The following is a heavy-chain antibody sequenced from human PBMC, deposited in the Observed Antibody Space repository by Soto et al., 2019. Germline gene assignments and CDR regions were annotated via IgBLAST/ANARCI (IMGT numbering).Heavy chain of an antibody. D-gene: IGHD2-21*01. CDR1: TDSSSLTNPY. J-gene: IGHJ4*02. CDR3: ARHRIEVVWRGFDF. Sequence: QLQLQASGPGLVKPSETLSLTCTVSTDSSSLTNPYWGWIRQPPGTGLQWIGSSSYNGGTFYNPSLKGRVVISFDTSKKLSSLQLTSVTAADTAVYFCARHRIEVVWRGFDFWGQGSPVTVSS. V-gene: IGHV4-39*01. CDR2: SSYNGGT.